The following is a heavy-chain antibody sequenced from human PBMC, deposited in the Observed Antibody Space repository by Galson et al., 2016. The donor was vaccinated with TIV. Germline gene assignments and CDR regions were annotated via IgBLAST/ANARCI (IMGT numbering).Heavy chain of an antibody. D-gene: IGHD3-10*01. CDR3: ARATNYYDNWFDP. V-gene: IGHV1-69*13. J-gene: IGHJ5*02. Sequence: SVKVSCKASGSTFSSYAVSWVRQAPGQGLEWMGGIIGMFGIANYAQKFQGRVTITADESTSTAYMELFSLRSEDTAVYYCARATNYYDNWFDPWGQGTLVTVSS. CDR2: IIGMFGIA. CDR1: GSTFSSYA.